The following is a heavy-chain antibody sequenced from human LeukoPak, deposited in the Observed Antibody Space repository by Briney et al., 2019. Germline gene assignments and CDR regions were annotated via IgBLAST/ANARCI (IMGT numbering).Heavy chain of an antibody. D-gene: IGHD3-3*01. CDR2: IRDSGNGT. V-gene: IGHV3-23*01. J-gene: IGHJ4*02. CDR3: VKWAYYDSWRCHYTSHFDS. Sequence: PGGSLRVSCVASGFTFKNYAMSWVRQAPGKGLECVSSIRDSGNGTDYAESVKGRVTVSRDDSKNTLYLHMNTLSSEDTAVYYCVKWAYYDSWRCHYTSHFDSWGQGTLVTVSP. CDR1: GFTFKNYA.